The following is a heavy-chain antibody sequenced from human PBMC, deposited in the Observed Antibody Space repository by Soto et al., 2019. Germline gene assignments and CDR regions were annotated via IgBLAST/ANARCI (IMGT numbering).Heavy chain of an antibody. V-gene: IGHV1-69*01. Sequence: QVQLVQSGAEVKKPGSSVKVSCKASGGTFSSYAISWVRQAPGQGLEWMGGIIPIFGTANSAQKFQGRVTITAVEPTSTAYMELRSLRSEDTAVYYWARDPLGAGTNHDYGMDVWGQGTTVTVSS. D-gene: IGHD1-1*01. J-gene: IGHJ6*02. CDR1: GGTFSSYA. CDR3: ARDPLGAGTNHDYGMDV. CDR2: IIPIFGTA.